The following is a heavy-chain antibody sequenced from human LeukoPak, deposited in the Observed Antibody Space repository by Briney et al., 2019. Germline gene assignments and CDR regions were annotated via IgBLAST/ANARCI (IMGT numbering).Heavy chain of an antibody. CDR1: GGTFSSYA. Sequence: AASVKVSCKASGGTFSSYAISWVQQAPGQGLEWMGGIIPIFGTANYAQKFQGRVTITTDESTSTAYMELSSLRSEDTAVYYCASRGSSPEFDYWGQGTLVTVSS. V-gene: IGHV1-69*05. CDR3: ASRGSSPEFDY. J-gene: IGHJ4*02. D-gene: IGHD6-6*01. CDR2: IIPIFGTA.